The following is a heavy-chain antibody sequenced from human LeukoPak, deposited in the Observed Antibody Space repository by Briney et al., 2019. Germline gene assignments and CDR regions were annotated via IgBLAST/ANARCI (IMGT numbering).Heavy chain of an antibody. D-gene: IGHD2-21*02. J-gene: IGHJ5*02. CDR1: GFTFSTSA. CDR3: AKVSDGS. Sequence: GGFLRLSCAASGFTFSTSAMTWVRQAPGKGLEWVSGISGSGATDYADSVKGRLTISRDNSKNTLYLQINSLRAEDTAVYYCAKVSDGSWGQGTLVTVSS. V-gene: IGHV3-23*01. CDR2: ISGSGAT.